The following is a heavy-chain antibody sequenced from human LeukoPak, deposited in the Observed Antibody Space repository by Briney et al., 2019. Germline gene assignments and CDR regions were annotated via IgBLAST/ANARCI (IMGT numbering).Heavy chain of an antibody. CDR1: GYTFTSYG. D-gene: IGHD2-15*01. CDR3: ARARICSGGSCYDKKHDY. J-gene: IGHJ4*02. Sequence: PGGSLRLSCAASGYTFTSYGISWVRQAPGQGLEWMGWISAYNGNTNYAQKLQGRVTMTTDTSTSTAYMELRSLRSDDTAVYYCARARICSGGSCYDKKHDYWGQGTLVTVSS. CDR2: ISAYNGNT. V-gene: IGHV1-18*01.